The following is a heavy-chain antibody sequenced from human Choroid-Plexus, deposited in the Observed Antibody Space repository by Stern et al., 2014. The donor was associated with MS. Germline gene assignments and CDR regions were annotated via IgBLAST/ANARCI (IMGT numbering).Heavy chain of an antibody. J-gene: IGHJ5*02. V-gene: IGHV3-30*18. CDR2: VSYDGSNK. Sequence: VQLVESGGGVVQPGRPLRLSCVASGFTFGSCAMQWVRQAPGKGLERVAGVSYDGSNKYYADSVKGRFTISRDNSQNTLYMQMSSLRPEDTAVYYCAKDRQYLTYFFDHWGQGSLVTVSS. CDR3: AKDRQYLTYFFDH. CDR1: GFTFGSCA. D-gene: IGHD2/OR15-2a*01.